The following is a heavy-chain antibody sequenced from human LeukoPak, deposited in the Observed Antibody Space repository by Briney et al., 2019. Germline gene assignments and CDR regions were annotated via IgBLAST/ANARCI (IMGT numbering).Heavy chain of an antibody. CDR2: ISSSGSTI. CDR1: GFTFSDYY. V-gene: IGHV3-11*01. CDR3: ARDRVDTAMGRPNWYFDL. D-gene: IGHD5-18*01. J-gene: IGHJ2*01. Sequence: GGSLRLSCAASGFTFSDYYMSWIRQAPGTGLEWVSYISSSGSTIYYADSVKGRFTISRDNAKNSLYLQMNSLRAEDTAVYYCARDRVDTAMGRPNWYFDLWGRGTLVTVSS.